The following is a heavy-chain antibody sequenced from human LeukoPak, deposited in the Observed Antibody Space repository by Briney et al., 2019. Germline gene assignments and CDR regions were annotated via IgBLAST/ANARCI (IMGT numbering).Heavy chain of an antibody. CDR1: GYTFTSYG. CDR2: ISAYNGNT. V-gene: IGHV1-18*01. J-gene: IGHJ4*02. CDR3: ARVGPYYDILTGYSLFVLDY. D-gene: IGHD3-9*01. Sequence: ASVKVSCKASGYTFTSYGISWVRQAPGQGLEWMGWISAYNGNTNYAQKLQGRVTMTTDTSTSTAYMELRSLRSDDTAVCYCARVGPYYDILTGYSLFVLDYWGQGTLVTVSS.